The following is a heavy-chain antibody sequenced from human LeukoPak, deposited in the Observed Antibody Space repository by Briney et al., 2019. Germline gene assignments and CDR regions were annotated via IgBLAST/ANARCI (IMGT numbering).Heavy chain of an antibody. CDR2: IYYSGST. CDR1: GGSISSYY. J-gene: IGHJ4*02. CDR3: AASMTSDYFDY. D-gene: IGHD4-17*01. V-gene: IGHV4-59*01. Sequence: SETLSLTCTVSGGSISSYYWSWIRQPPGKGLEWIGYIYYSGSTNYNPSLKSRVTISVDTSKNQFSLKLSSVTAADTAVYYCAASMTSDYFDYWGQGTLVTVSS.